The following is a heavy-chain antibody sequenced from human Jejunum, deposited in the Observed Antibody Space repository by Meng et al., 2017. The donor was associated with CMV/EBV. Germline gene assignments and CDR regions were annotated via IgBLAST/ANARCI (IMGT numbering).Heavy chain of an antibody. Sequence: VSGGSNTGGDYYWSWIPQHPGKGLEWIGYNYRSGTTYHNPSLKSRVAISVDTSKNQFSLNLNSVTAADTAVYFCARGSGGVTGFDYWGQGSLVTVSS. CDR2: NYRSGTT. V-gene: IGHV4-31*02. D-gene: IGHD3-16*01. CDR3: ARGSGGVTGFDY. CDR1: GGSNTGGDYY. J-gene: IGHJ4*02.